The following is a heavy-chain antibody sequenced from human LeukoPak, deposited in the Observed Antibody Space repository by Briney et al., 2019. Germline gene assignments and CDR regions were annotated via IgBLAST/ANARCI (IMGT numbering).Heavy chain of an antibody. Sequence: KPSETLSLTCTVSGGSISSSSYYWSWIRQPPGKGLEWIGEINHGGSTNYNPSLKSRVTISVDTSKNQFSLKLSSVTAADPAVYYCARLECSSTSCYDYWGQGTLVTVSS. V-gene: IGHV4-39*07. CDR2: INHGGST. CDR3: ARLECSSTSCYDY. J-gene: IGHJ4*02. D-gene: IGHD2-2*01. CDR1: GGSISSSSYY.